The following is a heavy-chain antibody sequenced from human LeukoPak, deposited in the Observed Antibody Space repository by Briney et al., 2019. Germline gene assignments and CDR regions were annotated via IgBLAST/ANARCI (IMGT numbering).Heavy chain of an antibody. D-gene: IGHD1-26*01. V-gene: IGHV3-30*18. CDR1: GFTFSSYG. Sequence: GGSLRLSCAASGFTFSSYGMHWVRQAPGKGLEWVAVISYDGSNKYYADSVKGRFTISRDNSKNTLYLQMNSLRAEDTAVYYCAKDFSGATDPIANYFDYWGQGTLVTVSS. CDR2: ISYDGSNK. CDR3: AKDFSGATDPIANYFDY. J-gene: IGHJ4*02.